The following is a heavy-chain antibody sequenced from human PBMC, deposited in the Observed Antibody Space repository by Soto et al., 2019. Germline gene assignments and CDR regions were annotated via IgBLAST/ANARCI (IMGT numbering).Heavy chain of an antibody. V-gene: IGHV1-18*04. D-gene: IGHD3-22*01. Sequence: QVQLVQSGAEVKKPGASVKVSCKASGYSFTSYGISWVRQAPGQGPEWMGWISGHNGNTNHPQSLQGRVTMTTDTSRNTAYMELRSLRSDDTAVYYCARHRFNYYDDTVYYYFDYWGQGTLVTVPS. CDR2: ISGHNGNT. CDR1: GYSFTSYG. J-gene: IGHJ4*02. CDR3: ARHRFNYYDDTVYYYFDY.